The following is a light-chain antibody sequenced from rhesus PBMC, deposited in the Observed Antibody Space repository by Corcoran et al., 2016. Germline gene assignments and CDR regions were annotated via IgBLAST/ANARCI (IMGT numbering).Light chain of an antibody. Sequence: QSALTQPRSVSGSPGQSVTISCTGSNTDIGAYKYVSWYQQHAGTAPKLLIYDVGKRPSGVSDRFSGSKSGNTASLTISGLQPEDEAAYYCSAHAGTTTFYIFAGGTRVTVL. CDR2: DVG. V-gene: IGLV2-32*02. J-gene: IGLJ1*01. CDR1: NTDIGAYKY. CDR3: SAHAGTTTFYI.